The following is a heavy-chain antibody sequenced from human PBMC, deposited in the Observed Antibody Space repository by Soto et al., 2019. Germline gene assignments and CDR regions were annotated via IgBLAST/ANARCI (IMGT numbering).Heavy chain of an antibody. D-gene: IGHD6-6*01. CDR1: GYTFTSYA. CDR2: INAGNGNT. V-gene: IGHV1-3*01. Sequence: ASVKVSCKASGYTFTSYAMHWVRQAPGQRLEWMGWINAGNGNTKYSQKFQGRVTITRDTSASTAYMELSSLRSEDTAVYYCASDSSSSYEAYDFDYWGKGTLVTVSS. J-gene: IGHJ4*02. CDR3: ASDSSSSYEAYDFDY.